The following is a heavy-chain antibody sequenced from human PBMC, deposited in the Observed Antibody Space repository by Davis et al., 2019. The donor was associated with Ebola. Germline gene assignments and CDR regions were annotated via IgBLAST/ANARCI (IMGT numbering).Heavy chain of an antibody. CDR2: IYYSGST. CDR3: ARGTGITPGL. Sequence: MPSETLSLTCAVSGGSISSGGYSWSWIRQPPGKGLEWIGYIYYSGSTYYNPSLKSRVTISVDTSKNQFSLKLSSVTAADTAVYYCARGTGITPGLWGQGTLVTVSS. CDR1: GGSISSGGYS. D-gene: IGHD3-10*01. V-gene: IGHV4-30-4*07. J-gene: IGHJ4*02.